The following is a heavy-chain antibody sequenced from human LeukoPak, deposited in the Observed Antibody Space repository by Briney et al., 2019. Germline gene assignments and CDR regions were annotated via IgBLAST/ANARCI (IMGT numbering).Heavy chain of an antibody. D-gene: IGHD6-19*01. CDR1: GFTFSSYE. V-gene: IGHV3-48*03. Sequence: PGGSLRLSCAASGFTFSSYEMNWVRQAPGKGLEWVSYISSSGNTIYYADSVKGRFTISRDNAKNSLYLQMNSLRAEDTAVYYCARKHIAVAGTVTYYFDYWGQGTLVTVSS. CDR2: ISSSGNTI. J-gene: IGHJ4*02. CDR3: ARKHIAVAGTVTYYFDY.